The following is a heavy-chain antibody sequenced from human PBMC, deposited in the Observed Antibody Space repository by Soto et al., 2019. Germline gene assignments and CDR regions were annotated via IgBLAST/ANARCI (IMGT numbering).Heavy chain of an antibody. V-gene: IGHV1-8*01. CDR1: GYTFTSYD. CDR3: ESGRRGVVTDAYNWFDP. Sequence: ASVKVSCKASGYTFTSYDINWVRQATGQGLEWMGWMNPNSGNTGYAQKFQGRVTMTRNTSISTAYMELSSLRSEDTAVYYCESGRRGVVTDAYNWFDPWGQGTLVTVSS. D-gene: IGHD2-2*01. CDR2: MNPNSGNT. J-gene: IGHJ5*02.